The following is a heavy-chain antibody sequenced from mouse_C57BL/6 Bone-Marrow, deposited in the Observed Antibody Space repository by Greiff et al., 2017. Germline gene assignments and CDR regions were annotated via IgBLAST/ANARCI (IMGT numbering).Heavy chain of an antibody. D-gene: IGHD2-1*01. CDR2: IWSGGST. J-gene: IGHJ1*03. CDR3: ARPLYGNYWYFDV. Sequence: VQRVESGPGLVQPSQSLSITCTVSGFSLTSYGVHWVRQSPGKGLEWLGVIWSGGSTDYNAAFISRLSISKDNSKSQVFFKMNSLQADDTAIYYCARPLYGNYWYFDVWGTGTTVTVSS. CDR1: GFSLTSYG. V-gene: IGHV2-2*01.